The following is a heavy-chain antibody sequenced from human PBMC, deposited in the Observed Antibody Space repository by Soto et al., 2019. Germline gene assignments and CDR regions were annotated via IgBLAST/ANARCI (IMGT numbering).Heavy chain of an antibody. CDR3: ARIMITFGGVIVGDAFEI. D-gene: IGHD3-16*02. Sequence: GGSLRLSCAASGFTVSSNYMSWVRQAPGKGLEWVSVIYNGGSTYYADSVKGRFTISRHNSKNTLYLQMNSLRAEDTAVYYCARIMITFGGVIVGDAFEIWGQGSMVT. V-gene: IGHV3-53*04. CDR2: IYNGGST. CDR1: GFTVSSNY. J-gene: IGHJ3*02.